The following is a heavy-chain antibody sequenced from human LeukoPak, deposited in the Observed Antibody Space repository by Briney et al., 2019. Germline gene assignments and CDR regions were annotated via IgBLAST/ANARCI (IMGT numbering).Heavy chain of an antibody. D-gene: IGHD3-10*01. CDR2: IKQDGSEK. CDR1: GLTFSDYY. V-gene: IGHV3-7*01. CDR3: ARDQGSGINYYYYYMDV. Sequence: GGSLRLSCAASGLTFSDYYMSWIRQAPGKGLEWVANIKQDGSEKYYVDSVKGRFTISRDNAKNSLYLQMNSLRAEDTAVYYCARDQGSGINYYYYYMDVWGKGTTVTVSS. J-gene: IGHJ6*03.